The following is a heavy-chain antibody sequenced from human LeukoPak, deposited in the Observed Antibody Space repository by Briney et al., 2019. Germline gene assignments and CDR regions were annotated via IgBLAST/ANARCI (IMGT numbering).Heavy chain of an antibody. CDR2: IRSKAFGGTT. CDR3: TRVLGYSGYEI. J-gene: IGHJ1*01. CDR1: GFTFGEDA. V-gene: IGHV3-49*04. Sequence: GGSLRLSCATSGFTFGEDAMGWVRQAPGKGLEWVGLIRSKAFGGTTENAASVKGRFSISRDDSKSIAYLQMNSLKIGDTAVYYCTRVLGYSGYEIWCQGSLVTVSS. D-gene: IGHD5-12*01.